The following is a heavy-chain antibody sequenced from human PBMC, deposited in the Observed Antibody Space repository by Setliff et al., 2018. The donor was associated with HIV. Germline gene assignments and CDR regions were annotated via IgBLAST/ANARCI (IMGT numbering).Heavy chain of an antibody. V-gene: IGHV1-2*02. CDR1: GYTFTNYD. Sequence: ASVKVSCKASGYTFTNYDINWVRQSPGQGLEWLGWMNPNSGGTRYAQKFQGRVSMTRDTAISTAYMELSRLRSDDSAVYYCARLPFITIFGVLNGDDGFDIWGQGTMVTVSS. CDR3: ARLPFITIFGVLNGDDGFDI. CDR2: MNPNSGGT. J-gene: IGHJ3*02. D-gene: IGHD3-3*01.